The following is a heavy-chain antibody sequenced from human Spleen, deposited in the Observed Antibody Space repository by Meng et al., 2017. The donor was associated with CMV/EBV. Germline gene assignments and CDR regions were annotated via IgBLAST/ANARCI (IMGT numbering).Heavy chain of an antibody. D-gene: IGHD6-19*01. Sequence: LSLTCAASGFTFDDYAMHWVRQTPGKGLEWVSLISWNGDSAYYADSVKCRFSISRDNSKNSLYLQMNSLRAEDTALYYCAKTSPPGYSSSAPDYWGQGTLVTVSS. CDR2: ISWNGDSA. CDR3: AKTSPPGYSSSAPDY. CDR1: GFTFDDYA. J-gene: IGHJ4*02. V-gene: IGHV3-43D*03.